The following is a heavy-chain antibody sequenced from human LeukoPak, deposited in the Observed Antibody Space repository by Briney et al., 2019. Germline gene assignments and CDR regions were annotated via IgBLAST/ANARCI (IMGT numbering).Heavy chain of an antibody. CDR1: GFTFNNYG. CDR2: IRYNGNNQ. Sequence: GGSLRLSCAASGFTFNNYGMHWVRQAPGKGLEWVAFIRYNGNNQYYADSVKGRFTISRDNSKNTLYLQMNSLKGDDTAVYYCARDLMGIAYRGAFYYWGQGTLVTVSS. V-gene: IGHV3-30*02. J-gene: IGHJ4*02. CDR3: ARDLMGIAYRGAFYY. D-gene: IGHD6-13*01.